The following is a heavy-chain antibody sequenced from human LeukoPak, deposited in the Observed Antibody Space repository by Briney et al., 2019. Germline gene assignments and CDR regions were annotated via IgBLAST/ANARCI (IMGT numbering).Heavy chain of an antibody. D-gene: IGHD2-15*01. J-gene: IGHJ4*02. V-gene: IGHV5-51*01. CDR1: GFSFTSYW. Sequence: GEPLQISSQGSGFSFTSYWIGWVRLMPGKGLGWMGIIYPGDSDTRYSPSFQGQVTISADKSISTAYLQWNSLKASDTAMYYCALPGVVAATWENDYWGQGTLVTVSS. CDR2: IYPGDSDT. CDR3: ALPGVVAATWENDY.